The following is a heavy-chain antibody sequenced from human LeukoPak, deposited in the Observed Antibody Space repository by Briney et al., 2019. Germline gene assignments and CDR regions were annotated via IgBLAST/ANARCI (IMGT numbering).Heavy chain of an antibody. Sequence: GGSLRLSCAASGFTFSRCSMNWVRQAPGKGLEWVSYISSSSNTIYYGDSVKGRFTISRDNAKNSLYLQMNSLRVEDTAVYDCAKVAKYYYGSESYYFFEHWGQGTPVTAS. CDR1: GFTFSRCS. CDR3: AKVAKYYYGSESYYFFEH. D-gene: IGHD3-10*01. CDR2: ISSSSNTI. J-gene: IGHJ4*02. V-gene: IGHV3-48*04.